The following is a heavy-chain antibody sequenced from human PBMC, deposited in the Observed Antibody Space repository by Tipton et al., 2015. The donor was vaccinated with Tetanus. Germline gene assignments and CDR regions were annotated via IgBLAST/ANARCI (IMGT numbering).Heavy chain of an antibody. J-gene: IGHJ4*02. CDR1: GFTFSDYW. CDR3: ARDPHTIRTGNHRGFDY. V-gene: IGHV3-7*03. Sequence: SLRLSCEASGFTFSDYWMTWVRQAPGKGLEWVANIKQDGNEKYHVDSVKGRFTISRDNGKNLLYLEMNSLRVEDTAVYYCARDPHTIRTGNHRGFDYWGQGTLVTVSS. D-gene: IGHD3-10*01. CDR2: IKQDGNEK.